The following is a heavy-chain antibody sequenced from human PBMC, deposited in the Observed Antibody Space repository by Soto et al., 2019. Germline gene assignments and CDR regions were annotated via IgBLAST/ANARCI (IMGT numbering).Heavy chain of an antibody. CDR2: ISSDGSNK. V-gene: IGHV3-30*18. Sequence: QVQLVESGGGVVQPGRSLRLSCATSGFTFSTYGMHWVRQAPGKGLEWVAVISSDGSNKYQADSVKGRFTISRDNSKNTLYLKMNGLRAEDTAVYYCAKAKYSGSSYFDYGGQGPLVTVS. J-gene: IGHJ4*02. CDR3: AKAKYSGSSYFDY. D-gene: IGHD1-26*01. CDR1: GFTFSTYG.